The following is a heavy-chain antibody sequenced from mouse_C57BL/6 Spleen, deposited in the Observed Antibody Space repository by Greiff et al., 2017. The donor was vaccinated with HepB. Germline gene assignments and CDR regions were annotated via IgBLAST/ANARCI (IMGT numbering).Heavy chain of an antibody. CDR2: ISDGGSYT. CDR1: GFTFSSYA. V-gene: IGHV5-4*01. J-gene: IGHJ4*01. D-gene: IGHD2-4*01. CDR3: ARDRDYDDDYYYAMDY. Sequence: EVMLVESGGGLVKPGGSLKLSCAASGFTFSSYAMSWVRQTPEKRLEWVATISDGGSYTYYPDNVKGRFTISRDNAKNNLYLQMSHLKSEDTAMYYCARDRDYDDDYYYAMDYWGQGTSVTVSS.